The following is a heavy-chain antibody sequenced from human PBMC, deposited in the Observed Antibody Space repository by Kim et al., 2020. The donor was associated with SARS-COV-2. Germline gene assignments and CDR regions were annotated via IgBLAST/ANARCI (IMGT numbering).Heavy chain of an antibody. CDR2: MNPNSGNT. V-gene: IGHV1-8*01. J-gene: IGHJ6*02. CDR3: ARGGITMIDYYYYYGMDV. Sequence: ASVKVSCKASGYTFTSYDINWVRQATGQGLEWMGWMNPNSGNTGYAQKFQGRVTMTRNTSISTAYMELSSLRSEDTAVYYCARGGITMIDYYYYYGMDVWGQGTTVTVSS. D-gene: IGHD3-22*01. CDR1: GYTFTSYD.